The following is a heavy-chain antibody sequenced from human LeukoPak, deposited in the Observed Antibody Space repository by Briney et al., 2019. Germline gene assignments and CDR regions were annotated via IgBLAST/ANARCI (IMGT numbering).Heavy chain of an antibody. D-gene: IGHD3-16*02. Sequence: AGGSLTLSCPVSGLTFGSYAMSWVRHARGGGLGWVSAISGSGGSTYYADSGKGRFTISRDNSKNTMYLQMNSLRAEDTAVYDCAKWLSRIYFDYWGQGTLVTVSS. CDR2: ISGSGGST. CDR3: AKWLSRIYFDY. V-gene: IGHV3-23*01. J-gene: IGHJ4*02. CDR1: GLTFGSYA.